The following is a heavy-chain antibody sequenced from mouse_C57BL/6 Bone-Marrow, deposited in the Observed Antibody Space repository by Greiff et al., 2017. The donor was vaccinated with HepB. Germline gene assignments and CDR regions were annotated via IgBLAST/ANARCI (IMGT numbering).Heavy chain of an antibody. V-gene: IGHV5-4*03. CDR3: ARYDYEYFDD. D-gene: IGHD2-4*01. CDR1: GFTFSSYA. CDR2: ISDGGSYT. J-gene: IGHJ2*01. Sequence: EVKLVESGGGLVKPGGSLKLSCAASGFTFSSYAMSWVRQTPEKRLEWVATISDGGSYTYYPDNVKGRFTISRDNAKNNLYLQMSHLKSEDTAMYYCARYDYEYFDDWGQGTTLTVSS.